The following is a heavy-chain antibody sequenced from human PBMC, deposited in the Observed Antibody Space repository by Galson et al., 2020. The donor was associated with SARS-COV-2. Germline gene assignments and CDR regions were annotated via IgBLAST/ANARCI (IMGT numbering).Heavy chain of an antibody. CDR2: ISFDGRNK. V-gene: IGHV3-30*18. J-gene: IGHJ6*02. CDR1: GFTFSNYG. CDR3: AKEDSASWSNSHYYYAMDV. Sequence: GGSLRLSCTASGFTFSNYGMHWVRQPPGKGLEWVAVISFDGRNKNYVASVKGRFTISRDNSKNTMYLQMSSLRGEDTAVYFCAKEDSASWSNSHYYYAMDVWGQGTTVTVSS. D-gene: IGHD6-13*01.